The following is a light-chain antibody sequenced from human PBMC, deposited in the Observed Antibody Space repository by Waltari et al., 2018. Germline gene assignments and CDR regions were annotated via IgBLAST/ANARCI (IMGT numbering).Light chain of an antibody. CDR1: QSISTDF. Sequence: IVLTQSPGTLSLSPGEGATLSCRASQSISTDFLTWYQQRRGQAARLLIYGASSRATGIPDRFSGSGSATDFTLPINSLVPEDFAVYYCQHYGGSPWTFGQGTKVEIK. J-gene: IGKJ1*01. CDR3: QHYGGSPWT. CDR2: GAS. V-gene: IGKV3-20*01.